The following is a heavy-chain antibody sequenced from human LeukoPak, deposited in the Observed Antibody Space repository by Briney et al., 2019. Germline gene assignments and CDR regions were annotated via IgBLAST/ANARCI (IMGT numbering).Heavy chain of an antibody. Sequence: KTSETLSLTCAVYGGSLSGSYWSWIRQPPGKGLEWIAEINHSGSANYSPSLKSRVTLSIDKSKNQFSLNLNSVTAADTAVYYCARARRDSGFYKLDYWGQGTLVTVSS. D-gene: IGHD3-3*01. V-gene: IGHV4-34*01. CDR3: ARARRDSGFYKLDY. J-gene: IGHJ4*02. CDR1: GGSLSGSY. CDR2: INHSGSA.